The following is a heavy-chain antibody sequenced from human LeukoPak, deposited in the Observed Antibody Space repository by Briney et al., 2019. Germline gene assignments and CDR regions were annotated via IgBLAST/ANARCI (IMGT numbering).Heavy chain of an antibody. D-gene: IGHD3-9*01. J-gene: IGHJ4*02. CDR2: IYNMWRT. V-gene: IGHV4-59*01. CDR3: ARGYYDILNGYFSPYYFDY. Sequence: SETLSLTCTVSGGSITSYYWSWIRQPPWKGLEWIGYIYNMWRTNYNHSLKSRVTISADTSKKQFYLNLTSVTAADTAVYYCARGYYDILNGYFSPYYFDYWGQGTLVTVSS. CDR1: GGSITSYY.